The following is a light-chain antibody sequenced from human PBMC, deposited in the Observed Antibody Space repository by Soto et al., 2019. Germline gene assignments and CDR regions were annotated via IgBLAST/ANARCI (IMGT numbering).Light chain of an antibody. CDR1: RDISNS. V-gene: IGKV1-12*01. CDR3: QQTSAFPRT. J-gene: IGKJ1*01. Sequence: IKMTQSPSSVSASVGDRLTITCRASRDISNSLAWYQQTPGKAPKLLLRGASSLHRGVPSRFSGGGAGTEFTLTISSLQPEDFATYYCQQTSAFPRTFGQRTKVDI. CDR2: GAS.